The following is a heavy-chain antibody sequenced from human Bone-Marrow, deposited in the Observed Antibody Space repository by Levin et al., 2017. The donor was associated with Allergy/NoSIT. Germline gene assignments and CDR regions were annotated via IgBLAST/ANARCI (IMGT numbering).Heavy chain of an antibody. CDR2: ISFDGKNK. V-gene: IGHV3-30*04. CDR1: GFTFTRYS. Sequence: GGSLRLSCVASGFTFTRYSMHWVRQAPGKGLEWVAVISFDGKNKYYRDSVKGRFTISRDNSKNTLYLQMKSLRAEDTALYYCARDPQDYDYIWVAYYYGLDAWGQGTMVTVSS. D-gene: IGHD3-16*01. CDR3: ARDPQDYDYIWVAYYYGLDA. J-gene: IGHJ6*02.